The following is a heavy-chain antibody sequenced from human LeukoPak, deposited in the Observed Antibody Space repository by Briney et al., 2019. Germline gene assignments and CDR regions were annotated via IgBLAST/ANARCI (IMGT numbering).Heavy chain of an antibody. CDR1: GYTFTSYG. CDR2: ISAYNGNT. J-gene: IGHJ6*02. CDR3: ARVARPTNYYYYGMDV. D-gene: IGHD6-6*01. V-gene: IGHV1-18*01. Sequence: GASVKVSCKASGYTFTSYGISWVRQAPGQGLEWMGWISAYNGNTNYAQKLQGRVTMTTDTSTSAAYMELSSLRSEDTAVYYCARVARPTNYYYYGMDVWGQGTTVTVSS.